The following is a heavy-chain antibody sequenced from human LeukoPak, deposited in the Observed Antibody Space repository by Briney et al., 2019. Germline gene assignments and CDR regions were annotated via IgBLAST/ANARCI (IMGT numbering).Heavy chain of an antibody. D-gene: IGHD1-26*01. V-gene: IGHV3-21*04. CDR2: ISSSSSYI. J-gene: IGHJ4*02. CDR1: GFTFSSYS. CDR3: AASGSYYLFDY. Sequence: PGGSLRLSCAASGFTFSSYSMNWVRQAPGKGLEWVSSISSSSSYIYYADSVKGRFTISRDNSKNTLYLQMNSPRAEDTAVYYCAASGSYYLFDYWGQGTLVTVSS.